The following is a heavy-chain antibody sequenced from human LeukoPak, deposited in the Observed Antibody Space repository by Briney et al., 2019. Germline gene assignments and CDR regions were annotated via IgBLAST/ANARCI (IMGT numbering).Heavy chain of an antibody. V-gene: IGHV4-34*01. Sequence: SETLSLTCAVYGGSFSGYYWSRIRQPPGKGLEWIGEINHSGSTNYNPSLKSRVTMSVDTSKNQFSLKLSSVTAADTAVYYCARAEQLVRDGYYYYYMDVWGKGTTVTVSS. J-gene: IGHJ6*03. CDR3: ARAEQLVRDGYYYYYMDV. CDR1: GGSFSGYY. CDR2: INHSGST. D-gene: IGHD6-6*01.